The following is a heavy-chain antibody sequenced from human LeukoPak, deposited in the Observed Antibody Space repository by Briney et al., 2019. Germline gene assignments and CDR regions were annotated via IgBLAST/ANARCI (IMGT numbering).Heavy chain of an antibody. V-gene: IGHV1-2*06. CDR3: ARVTHCSSTSCSPFFDY. Sequence: ASVTVSCKASGYTFTGYYMHWVRQAPGQGLEWMGRINPNSGGTNYAQKFQGRVTMTRDTSISTAYMELSRLRSDDTAVYYCARVTHCSSTSCSPFFDYWGQGTLVTVSS. CDR1: GYTFTGYY. D-gene: IGHD2-2*01. CDR2: INPNSGGT. J-gene: IGHJ4*02.